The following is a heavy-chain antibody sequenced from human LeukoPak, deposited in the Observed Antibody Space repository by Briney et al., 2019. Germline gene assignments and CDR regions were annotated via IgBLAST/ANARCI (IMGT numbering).Heavy chain of an antibody. CDR2: ISSSSSTI. J-gene: IGHJ3*01. V-gene: IGHV3-48*01. CDR3: AKSYRVIRNAFDV. D-gene: IGHD3-22*01. CDR1: GFTFDDYT. Sequence: GGSLRLSCAASGFTFDDYTIHWVRHAPGKGLEGVSYISSSSSTIYYADSVKGRFTISRDNAKNSLYLQMNSLRAEDTAIYYCAKSYRVIRNAFDVWGQGTMVTVSS.